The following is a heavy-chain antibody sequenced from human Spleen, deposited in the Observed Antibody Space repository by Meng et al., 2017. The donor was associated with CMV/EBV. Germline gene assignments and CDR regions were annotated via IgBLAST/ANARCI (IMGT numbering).Heavy chain of an antibody. CDR2: IYPGDSDT. D-gene: IGHD6-13*01. Sequence: CKGSGYTFTNNWIAWLRQMPGKGLEWVGIIYPGDSDTRYRPSFQGQVTISVDKSISTAYLQWSSLKASDTAIYYCARHYGSPSSGLDPWGQGTLVTVSS. V-gene: IGHV5-51*01. CDR1: GYTFTNNW. J-gene: IGHJ5*02. CDR3: ARHYGSPSSGLDP.